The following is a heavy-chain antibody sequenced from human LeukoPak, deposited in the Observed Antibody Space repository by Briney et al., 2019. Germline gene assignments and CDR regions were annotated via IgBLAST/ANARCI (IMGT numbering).Heavy chain of an antibody. V-gene: IGHV3-74*01. CDR1: EFTFSTYW. Sequence: GGSLRLSCAASEFTFSTYWMHWVRQAPGKGLVWVSRISSDGRSTSYADSVKGRFTISRDNAKTTLYLQMNSLRAEDTAVYYCARDPQYNYAHFDYWGQGALVTVSS. J-gene: IGHJ4*02. CDR2: ISSDGRST. CDR3: ARDPQYNYAHFDY. D-gene: IGHD5-18*01.